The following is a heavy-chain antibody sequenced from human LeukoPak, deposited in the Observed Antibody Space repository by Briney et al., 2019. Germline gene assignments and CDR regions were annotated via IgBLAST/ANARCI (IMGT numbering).Heavy chain of an antibody. CDR3: ARVGEYCSSISCHDY. D-gene: IGHD2-2*01. Sequence: GGSLRLSCAASGFTFSSYAMSWVRQAPGKGLEWVSAISGSGGSTYYADSVKGRFTISRDSSKNTLYLQMNSLRAEDTAVYYCARVGEYCSSISCHDYWGQGTLVTVSS. J-gene: IGHJ4*02. CDR1: GFTFSSYA. CDR2: ISGSGGST. V-gene: IGHV3-23*01.